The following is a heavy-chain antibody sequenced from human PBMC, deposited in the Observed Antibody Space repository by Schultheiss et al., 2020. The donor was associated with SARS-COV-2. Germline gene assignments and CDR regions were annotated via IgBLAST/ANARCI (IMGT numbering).Heavy chain of an antibody. D-gene: IGHD7-27*01. CDR3: ANGPTGERPNWYFDL. V-gene: IGHV3-53*01. CDR1: GFTVSSNY. J-gene: IGHJ2*01. Sequence: GGSLRLSCAASGFTVSSNYMSWVRQAPGKGLEWVSVIYSGGSTYYADSVKGRFTISRDNSKNTLYLQMNSLRAEDTAVYYCANGPTGERPNWYFDLWGRGTLVTVSS. CDR2: IYSGGST.